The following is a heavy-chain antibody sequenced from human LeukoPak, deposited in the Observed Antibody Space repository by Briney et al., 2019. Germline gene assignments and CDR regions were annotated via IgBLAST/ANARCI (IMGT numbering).Heavy chain of an antibody. CDR2: MWSDGTKQ. Sequence: GRSLSLSCELSVFTLTPYGMHSVRRAAGQGLEGVAGMWSDGTKQYYADSVKGRFTISRDNFKNMVSLQMNRLRAEDTAVYYCAKDAQRGFDYSNSLEHRGQGSLVSVSS. D-gene: IGHD4-11*01. CDR3: AKDAQRGFDYSNSLEH. J-gene: IGHJ4*02. V-gene: IGHV3-33*06. CDR1: VFTLTPYG.